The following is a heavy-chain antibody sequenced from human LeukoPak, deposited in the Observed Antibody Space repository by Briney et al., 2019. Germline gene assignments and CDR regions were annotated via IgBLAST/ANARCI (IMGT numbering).Heavy chain of an antibody. J-gene: IGHJ5*02. Sequence: ASVKVSCKASGYTFTSNGISWVRQAPGQGLEWMGWISTYNGNTNYAQKVQGRVTMTTDTSTSTAYMELRSLKFNDTAVYYCARVIYGSGSPRWFDPWGQGTLVTVSS. D-gene: IGHD3-10*01. CDR3: ARVIYGSGSPRWFDP. CDR2: ISTYNGNT. CDR1: GYTFTSNG. V-gene: IGHV1-18*01.